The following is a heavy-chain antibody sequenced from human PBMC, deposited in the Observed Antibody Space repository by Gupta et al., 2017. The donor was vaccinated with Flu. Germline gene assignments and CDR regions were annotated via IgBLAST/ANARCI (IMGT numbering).Heavy chain of an antibody. CDR3: GRAFTIETDQFDY. CDR1: RFMSLHHQ. Sequence: QLVDSGGALVQPRWSLRPPDPASRFMSLHHQIACVGQAPGKGSDGVGRIRNKPKRNTTEYAASVQDRFIISRDDSRKSRYLKMNSLRSEDTAVYYCGRAFTIETDQFDYWGQGTPVTVSS. D-gene: IGHD3-3*01. J-gene: IGHJ4*02. V-gene: IGHV3-72*01. CDR2: IRNKPKRNTT.